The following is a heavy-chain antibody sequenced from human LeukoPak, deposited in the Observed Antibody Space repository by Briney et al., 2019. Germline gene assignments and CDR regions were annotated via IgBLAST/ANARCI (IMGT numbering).Heavy chain of an antibody. CDR3: TIDEWELPGY. D-gene: IGHD1-26*01. J-gene: IGHJ4*02. Sequence: GASVKVSYKTSGYTFTDYYIHWVRQAPGQGLEWMGWINPKSGATDFAQKFQGRITLTRDTSITTAHMEMNRLTSDDTAVYFCTIDEWELPGYWGQGTRVTVAT. CDR1: GYTFTDYY. CDR2: INPKSGAT. V-gene: IGHV1-2*02.